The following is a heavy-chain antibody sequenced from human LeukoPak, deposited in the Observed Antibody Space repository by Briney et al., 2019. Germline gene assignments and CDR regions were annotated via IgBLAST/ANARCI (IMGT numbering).Heavy chain of an antibody. J-gene: IGHJ4*02. D-gene: IGHD4-23*01. CDR2: IKQDGSEK. CDR3: ARGRPHGNDY. Sequence: GGSLRLSCAASGFTFSSYWMSWVRQAPGKGLEWVANIKQDGSEKYYVDSVKGRFSISRDNAKNTLYLQMNSLRVEDTAVYYCARGRPHGNDYWGQGTLVTVSS. V-gene: IGHV3-7*01. CDR1: GFTFSSYW.